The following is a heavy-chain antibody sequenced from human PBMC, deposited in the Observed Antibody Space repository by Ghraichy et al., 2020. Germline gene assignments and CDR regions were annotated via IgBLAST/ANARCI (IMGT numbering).Heavy chain of an antibody. CDR2: IYSGGDT. Sequence: GGSLRLSCAASVFIVDSKYMSWVRQAPGKGLEWVSVIYSGGDTHYADSVKGRFAISRDKSKNMVYLQMNSLRAEDTAVYYCARETSSGYYLGGDYWGQGTRVTVSS. CDR1: VFIVDSKY. V-gene: IGHV3-66*01. CDR3: ARETSSGYYLGGDY. J-gene: IGHJ4*02. D-gene: IGHD3-22*01.